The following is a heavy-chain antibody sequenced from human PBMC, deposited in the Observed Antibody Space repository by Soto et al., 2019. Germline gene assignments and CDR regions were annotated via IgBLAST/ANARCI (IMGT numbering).Heavy chain of an antibody. CDR1: GFDASVNY. Sequence: EVQLVESGGTLVQPGGSLRLSCAASGFDASVNYMTWVRQAPGQGLEWVSAINRGGTTFYADSVKGRFTITRDNSKNTVYLEMNGLRVENTAMYYCVTDNYYYGMDVWGQGTAVTVSS. CDR2: INRGGTT. CDR3: VTDNYYYGMDV. V-gene: IGHV3-66*01. J-gene: IGHJ6*02.